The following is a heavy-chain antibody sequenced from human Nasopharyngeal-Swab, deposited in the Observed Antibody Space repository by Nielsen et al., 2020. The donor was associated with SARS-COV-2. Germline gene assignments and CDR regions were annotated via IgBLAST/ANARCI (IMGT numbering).Heavy chain of an antibody. CDR2: IYYNGLT. J-gene: IGHJ4*02. Sequence: WIRQPPGKGLEWIATIYYNGLTYYDPSLESRLTISIDTSKNQFSLKLSSVTAADTAVYYCARGSLPLYDILTGYYSPFDYWGQGTLVTVSS. V-gene: IGHV4-39*07. CDR3: ARGSLPLYDILTGYYSPFDY. D-gene: IGHD3-9*01.